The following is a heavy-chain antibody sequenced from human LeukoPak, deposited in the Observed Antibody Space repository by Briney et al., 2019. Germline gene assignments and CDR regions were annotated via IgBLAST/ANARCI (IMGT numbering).Heavy chain of an antibody. CDR1: GFTFSSYW. CDR2: IKQDGSEK. V-gene: IGHV3-7*01. Sequence: GGSLRLSCAASGFTFSSYWMSWVRQAPGKGLEWVANIKQDGSEKYYVDSVKGRFTISRDNAKNSLYLQMNSLRAEDTAAYYCARVVVGAINWFDPWGQGTLVTVSS. D-gene: IGHD1-26*01. CDR3: ARVVVGAINWFDP. J-gene: IGHJ5*02.